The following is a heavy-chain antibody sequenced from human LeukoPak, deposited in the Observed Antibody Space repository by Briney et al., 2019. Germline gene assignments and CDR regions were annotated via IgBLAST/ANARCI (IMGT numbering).Heavy chain of an antibody. CDR2: ISRSGSTK. D-gene: IGHD3-22*01. Sequence: GGSLRLSCAASGFTFSDYNMRWIRQAPGKGLEWVSSISRSGSTKYYADSVKGRFTISRDNAKNTLYLQMNSLRAEDTAVYYCARAGDPYDSSGTSFDYWGQGTLVTVSS. V-gene: IGHV3-11*04. J-gene: IGHJ4*02. CDR1: GFTFSDYN. CDR3: ARAGDPYDSSGTSFDY.